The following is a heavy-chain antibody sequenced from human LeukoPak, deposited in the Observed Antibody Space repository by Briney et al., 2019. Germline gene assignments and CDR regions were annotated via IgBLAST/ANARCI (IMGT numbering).Heavy chain of an antibody. Sequence: GGSLRLSCEASGFSFTNAWMNWVRQAPGKGLEWVASLSSSTSFIYYADSVKGRFTISRDNANNSLLLQMNSLRAEDTALYYCARDRLSSGWLTDYWGQGTLVTVSS. CDR1: GFSFTNAW. CDR3: ARDRLSSGWLTDY. V-gene: IGHV3-21*01. CDR2: LSSSTSFI. J-gene: IGHJ4*02. D-gene: IGHD6-19*01.